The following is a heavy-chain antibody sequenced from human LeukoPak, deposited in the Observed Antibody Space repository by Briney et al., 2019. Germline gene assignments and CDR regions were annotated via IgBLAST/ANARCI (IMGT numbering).Heavy chain of an antibody. Sequence: GGSLRLSCAASGFTFSSYGMHWVRQAPGKGLEWVAVISYDGSNKYYADSVKGRLTISRDNSENTLYLQMNSLRAEDTAVYYCAKDAYYYDSSGYDYWGQGTLVTVSS. D-gene: IGHD3-22*01. CDR2: ISYDGSNK. CDR1: GFTFSSYG. CDR3: AKDAYYYDSSGYDY. J-gene: IGHJ4*02. V-gene: IGHV3-30*18.